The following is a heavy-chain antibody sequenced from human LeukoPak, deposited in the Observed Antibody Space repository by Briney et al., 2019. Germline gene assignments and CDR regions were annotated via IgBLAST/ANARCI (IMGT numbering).Heavy chain of an antibody. V-gene: IGHV3-23*01. CDR2: ISGSGGST. CDR1: GFTFSSYA. D-gene: IGHD6-13*01. J-gene: IGHJ4*02. Sequence: VGSLRLSSAASGFTFSSYAMSWVRQAPGKGLEWVSAISGSGGSTYYADSVKGRFAISRDNSQSTLYLQMNSLRVADTAVYYCAGRNSTWFSPHYFEYWGQGVLVTVSS. CDR3: AGRNSTWFSPHYFEY.